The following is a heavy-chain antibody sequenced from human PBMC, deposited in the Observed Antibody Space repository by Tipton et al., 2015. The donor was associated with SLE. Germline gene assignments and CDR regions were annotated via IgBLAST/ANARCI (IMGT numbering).Heavy chain of an antibody. CDR2: ISGTGVNT. D-gene: IGHD6-13*01. J-gene: IGHJ4*02. CDR1: GFTFSNYG. Sequence: SLRLSCAASGFTFSNYGMTWVRQAPGKGLEWVSSISGTGVNTYYADSVKGRFTISRDNSKTTLDLQMNSLRAEDTAVYYCARDRSIAVAGNYFDYWGQGTLVTVSS. CDR3: ARDRSIAVAGNYFDY. V-gene: IGHV3-23*01.